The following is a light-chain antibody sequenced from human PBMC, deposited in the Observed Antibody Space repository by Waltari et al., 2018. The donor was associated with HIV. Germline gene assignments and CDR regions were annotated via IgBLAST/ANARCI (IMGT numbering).Light chain of an antibody. CDR3: QVWISPNDQLNWV. V-gene: IGLV3-21*02. J-gene: IGLJ3*02. Sequence: SYVLTQSPSVSVAPGQTARITCGGDNIGSKSVHWYQQMPGQAPVLVVYDGRDRPSGIPERISGSNSGKTATLTISRVEAGDEADYYCQVWISPNDQLNWVFGGGTKLTVL. CDR2: DGR. CDR1: NIGSKS.